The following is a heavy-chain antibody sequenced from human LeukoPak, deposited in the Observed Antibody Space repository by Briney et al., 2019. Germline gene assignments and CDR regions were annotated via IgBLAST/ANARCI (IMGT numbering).Heavy chain of an antibody. J-gene: IGHJ5*02. V-gene: IGHV4-39*07. Sequence: SSETLSLTCTVSGGSISSSSYYWGWIRQPPGKGLEWIGSIYYSGSTYYNPSLKSRVTISVDTSKNQFSLKLSSVTAADTAVYYCARGLSLVLLWFGPRGFDPWGQGTLVTVSS. CDR3: ARGLSLVLLWFGPRGFDP. CDR2: IYYSGST. D-gene: IGHD3-10*01. CDR1: GGSISSSSYY.